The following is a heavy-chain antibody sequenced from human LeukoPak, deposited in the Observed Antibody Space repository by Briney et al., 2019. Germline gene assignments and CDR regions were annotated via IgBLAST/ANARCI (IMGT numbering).Heavy chain of an antibody. CDR3: ARGETWWEQRRYFDF. Sequence: ASVKVSCKASGYTFTGYYIHWVRQAPGQGLEWMGWVNPNSDGTDYAQKFQGRVTMTSDASINTAYMELSRLTSDDTAMYYCARGETWWEQRRYFDFWGQGTLATVSS. CDR1: GYTFTGYY. V-gene: IGHV1-2*02. J-gene: IGHJ4*02. CDR2: VNPNSDGT. D-gene: IGHD1-26*01.